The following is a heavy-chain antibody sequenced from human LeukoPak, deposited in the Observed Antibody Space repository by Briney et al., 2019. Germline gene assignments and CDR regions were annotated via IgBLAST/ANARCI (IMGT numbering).Heavy chain of an antibody. CDR2: ISSSGTTI. CDR3: AKDGGTHFDH. J-gene: IGHJ4*02. CDR1: EFSVGSNY. Sequence: GGSLRLSCAASEFSVGSNYMTWVRQAPGKGLECVSYISSSGTTISYAQSVKGRFTITRDNAQNSLALHMNTLRADDTAVYYCAKDGGTHFDHWGQGTLVTVSS. D-gene: IGHD1-26*01. V-gene: IGHV3-48*01.